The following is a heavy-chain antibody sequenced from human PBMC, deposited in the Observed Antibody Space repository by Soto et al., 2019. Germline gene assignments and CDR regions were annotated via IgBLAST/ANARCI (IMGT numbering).Heavy chain of an antibody. CDR3: AHRHSSWYPHDGFDI. CDR2: IYWNDDK. V-gene: IGHV2-5*01. Sequence: QITLKESGPTLVKPTQTLTLTCTFSGFSLSTSGVGVGWIRQPPGKALEWLALIYWNDDKRYSPSLKSRLTITKDTSKNQVVLRMTNMDPVDTGTYYCAHRHSSWYPHDGFDIWGQGTMVTVSS. CDR1: GFSLSTSGVG. J-gene: IGHJ3*02. D-gene: IGHD6-13*01.